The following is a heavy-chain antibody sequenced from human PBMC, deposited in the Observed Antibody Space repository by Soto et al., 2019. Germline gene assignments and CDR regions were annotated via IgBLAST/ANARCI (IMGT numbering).Heavy chain of an antibody. CDR1: GFAFSTYS. J-gene: IGHJ3*02. Sequence: GGSLRLSCAASGFAFSTYSMNWVRQAPGKGLEWVSFIRSNNNAIYYADSVKGRFTISRDNAKNSLFLQMNSLRDEDTAVYYCARGGQQLADAFDIWRRGTMVTVSS. CDR3: ARGGQQLADAFDI. V-gene: IGHV3-48*02. CDR2: IRSNNNAI. D-gene: IGHD6-13*01.